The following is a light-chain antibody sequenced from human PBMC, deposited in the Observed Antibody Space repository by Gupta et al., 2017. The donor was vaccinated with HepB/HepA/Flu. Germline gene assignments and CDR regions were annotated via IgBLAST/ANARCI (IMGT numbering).Light chain of an antibody. CDR3: SSYTSSSTPPWV. CDR1: SSDVGGYNY. J-gene: IGLJ3*02. Sequence: QSALTQPASVSGSPGQSTTISCTGTSSDVGGYNYVSWYQLHPGKAPKLMIYDVSNRPSGVSNRFSGSKSGNTASLTISGLQAEDEADYYCSSYTSSSTPPWVFGGGTKLTVL. V-gene: IGLV2-14*01. CDR2: DVS.